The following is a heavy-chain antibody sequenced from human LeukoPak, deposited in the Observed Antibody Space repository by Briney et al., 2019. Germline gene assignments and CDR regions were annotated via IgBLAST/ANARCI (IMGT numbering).Heavy chain of an antibody. V-gene: IGHV3-23*01. J-gene: IGHJ4*02. D-gene: IGHD3-22*01. CDR2: ISGSGGST. CDR3: AKKPYYYDSSGYFAGAVLDY. CDR1: GFTFSSYA. Sequence: GGSLRLSCAASGFTFSSYAMSWVRQAPGKGLEWVSAISGSGGSTYYADSVKGRFTISRDNSKNTLYLQMNSLRAEDTAVYYCAKKPYYYDSSGYFAGAVLDYWGQGTLVTVSS.